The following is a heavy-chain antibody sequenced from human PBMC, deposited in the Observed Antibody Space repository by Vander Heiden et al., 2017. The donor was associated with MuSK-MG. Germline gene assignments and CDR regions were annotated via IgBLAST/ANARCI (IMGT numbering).Heavy chain of an antibody. J-gene: IGHJ6*03. V-gene: IGHV3-48*01. CDR1: GITFSIYS. D-gene: IGHD3-10*01. Sequence: EVQLVESGGGLVQPGGSLRLSCAASGITFSIYSMHWVRQAPGKGLEWVSYIRSSGGTIYYADSVKGRFTISRDNAKNSLYLQMNSLRAEDTAVYYCARRGGSGSDSTDYYYYYMDVWGKGTTVTVSS. CDR3: ARRGGSGSDSTDYYYYYMDV. CDR2: IRSSGGTI.